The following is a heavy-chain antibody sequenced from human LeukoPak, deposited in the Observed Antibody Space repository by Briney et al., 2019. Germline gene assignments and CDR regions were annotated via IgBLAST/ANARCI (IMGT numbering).Heavy chain of an antibody. V-gene: IGHV4-34*01. CDR1: GGSLNGHY. Sequence: SEILSLTCAVYGGSLNGHYWSWIRQSPGKGLEWIGEGSDSGGTKFNPSLKSRVTISADTSKNQFSLRLRSVTAADTAVYHCAKNGQSGFSFDPWGQGTLVTVSS. CDR2: GSDSGGT. D-gene: IGHD1-26*01. J-gene: IGHJ5*02. CDR3: AKNGQSGFSFDP.